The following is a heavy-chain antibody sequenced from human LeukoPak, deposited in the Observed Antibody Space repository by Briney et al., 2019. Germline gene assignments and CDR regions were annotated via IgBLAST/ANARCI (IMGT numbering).Heavy chain of an antibody. CDR2: IYYSGST. D-gene: IGHD1-26*01. CDR3: ARGVGWLDP. Sequence: SETLSLTCTVSGGSISSYYWSWIRQPPGKGLEWIGYIYYSGSTNYNPSLKSRVTISVDTSKNQFSLKLSSVTAADAAVYYCARGVGWLDPWGQGTLVTVSS. J-gene: IGHJ5*02. CDR1: GGSISSYY. V-gene: IGHV4-59*12.